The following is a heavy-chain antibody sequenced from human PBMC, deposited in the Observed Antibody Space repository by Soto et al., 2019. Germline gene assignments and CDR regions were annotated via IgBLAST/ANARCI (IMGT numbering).Heavy chain of an antibody. Sequence: QVQLVQSGAEVKKPGASVKVSCKASGYTFTSYGISWVRQAPGQGLEWMGWISAYNGNTNYAQKLQGRVTMTTDTXTXXAYMELRSLRSDDTAVYYCARDMDIVVVPAAAFDIWGQGTMVTVSS. CDR2: ISAYNGNT. V-gene: IGHV1-18*01. CDR3: ARDMDIVVVPAAAFDI. CDR1: GYTFTSYG. D-gene: IGHD2-2*03. J-gene: IGHJ3*02.